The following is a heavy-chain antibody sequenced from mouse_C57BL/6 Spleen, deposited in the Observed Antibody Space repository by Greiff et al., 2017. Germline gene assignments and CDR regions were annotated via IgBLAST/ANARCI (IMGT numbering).Heavy chain of an antibody. J-gene: IGHJ2*01. D-gene: IGHD2-3*01. V-gene: IGHV6-6*01. CDR3: TRRGSYDGYYVPYFDY. Sequence: EVQLQQSGGGLVQPGGSMKLSCAASGFTFSDAWMDWVRQSPETGLEWVAEIRNKANNHATYYAESVKGRFTISRDDSKSSVYLQMNSLRAEDTGIYYCTRRGSYDGYYVPYFDYWGQGTTLTVSS. CDR1: GFTFSDAW. CDR2: IRNKANNHAT.